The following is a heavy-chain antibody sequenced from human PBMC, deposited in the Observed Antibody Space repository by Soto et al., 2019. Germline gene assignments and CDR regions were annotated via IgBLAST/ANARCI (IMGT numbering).Heavy chain of an antibody. CDR3: ARDGRSSYSSGWYYFDY. CDR1: GGTFSSYA. J-gene: IGHJ4*02. D-gene: IGHD6-19*01. V-gene: IGHV1-69*13. Sequence: SVKVSCKASGGTFSSYAISWVRQAPGQGLEWMGGIIPIFGTANYAQKFQGRVTITADESTSTVYMELSSLRSEDTAVYYCARDGRSSYSSGWYYFDYWGQGTLVTVSS. CDR2: IIPIFGTA.